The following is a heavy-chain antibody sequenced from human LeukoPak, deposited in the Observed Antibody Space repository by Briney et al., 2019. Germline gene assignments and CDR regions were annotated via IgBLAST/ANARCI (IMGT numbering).Heavy chain of an antibody. CDR3: ASETSIPYSSSRGAFDI. D-gene: IGHD6-6*01. V-gene: IGHV3-30-3*01. CDR2: ISYDGSNK. J-gene: IGHJ3*02. CDR1: GFTFSSYA. Sequence: PGRSLRLSCAASGFTFSSYAMHWVRQAPGKGLEWVAVISYDGSNKYYADSVKGRFTISRDNSKNTLYLQMNSLRAEDTAVYYCASETSIPYSSSRGAFDIWGQGTMGTVSS.